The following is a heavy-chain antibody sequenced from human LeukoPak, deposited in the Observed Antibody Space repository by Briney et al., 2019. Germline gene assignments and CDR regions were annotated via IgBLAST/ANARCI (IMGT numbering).Heavy chain of an antibody. D-gene: IGHD3-9*01. CDR2: LSHDESHK. J-gene: IGHJ4*02. V-gene: IGHV3-30-3*01. CDR3: ARDALSLSKNWFFHH. Sequence: HTGGSLRLSCAASGFIFSNYALHWVRQAPGKGLEWVAGLSHDESHKSYADSVRGRFTISRDNSKNTLYLQMNSLRAEGTAVYFCARDALSLSKNWFFHHWAKETLVTVSS. CDR1: GFIFSNYA.